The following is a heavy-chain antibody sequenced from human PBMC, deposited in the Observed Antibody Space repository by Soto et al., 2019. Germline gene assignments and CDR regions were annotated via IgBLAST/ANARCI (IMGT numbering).Heavy chain of an antibody. Sequence: GGSLRLSCAASGFTFSSYSMNWVRQAPGKGLEWVSSISSSSSYIYYADSVKGRFTISRDNAKNSLYLQMNSLRAEDTAVYYCARVGGGSYYGALDIWGQGTMVTVSS. CDR1: GFTFSSYS. CDR2: ISSSSSYI. CDR3: ARVGGGSYYGALDI. J-gene: IGHJ3*02. V-gene: IGHV3-21*01. D-gene: IGHD1-26*01.